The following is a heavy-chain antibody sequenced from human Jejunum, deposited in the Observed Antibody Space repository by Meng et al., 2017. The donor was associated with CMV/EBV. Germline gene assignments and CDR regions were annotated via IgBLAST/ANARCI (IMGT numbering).Heavy chain of an antibody. Sequence: LESCGSLLPPGDSWRISFAASGICFSSYAMSWVSKAPVKGLEWVSTITTGTTLYADYVKGRFTISRDNSKNTFYLQMNSLRAEDTALFFCAKGSDGGGGFFDHWGQGTLVTVSS. D-gene: IGHD3-10*01. CDR2: ITTGTT. CDR1: GICFSSYA. J-gene: IGHJ4*02. V-gene: IGHV3-23*01. CDR3: AKGSDGGGGFFDH.